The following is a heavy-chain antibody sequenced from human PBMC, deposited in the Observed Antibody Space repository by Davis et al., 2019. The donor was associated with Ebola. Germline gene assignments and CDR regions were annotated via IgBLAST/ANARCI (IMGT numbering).Heavy chain of an antibody. D-gene: IGHD4-23*01. J-gene: IGHJ4*02. CDR2: IRSKAYRGTT. V-gene: IGHV3-49*04. CDR1: GFTVGDYA. CDR3: TRDYGGNSDY. Sequence: GESLKISCTASGFTVGDYAMTWVRQAPGKGLEWVGFIRSKAYRGTTEYAASVKGRFTISRDDSKSIAYLQMNSLKTEDTAVYYCTRDYGGNSDYWGQGTLVTVSS.